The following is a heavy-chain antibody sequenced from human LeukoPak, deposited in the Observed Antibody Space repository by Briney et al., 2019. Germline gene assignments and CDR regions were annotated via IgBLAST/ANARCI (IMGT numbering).Heavy chain of an antibody. CDR3: ARGNGYNYAYYFDY. CDR2: ISGSGGST. J-gene: IGHJ4*02. CDR1: GFTFSRNS. V-gene: IGHV3-23*01. D-gene: IGHD5-18*01. Sequence: QSGGSLRLSCAASGFTFSRNSMSWVRQAPGRGLEWVSLISGSGGSTYYADSVKGRFTISRDNSKNTLYLQMNSLRAEDTAIYYCARGNGYNYAYYFDYWGQGTLVTVSS.